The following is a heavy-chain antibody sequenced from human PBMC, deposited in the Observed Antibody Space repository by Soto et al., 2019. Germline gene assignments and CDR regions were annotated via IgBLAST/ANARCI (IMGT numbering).Heavy chain of an antibody. J-gene: IGHJ6*03. Sequence: ASETLSLTCPVSGGSSSSGGYYWSWIRQHPGKGLEWIGYIYYSGSTYYNPSLKSRVTISVDTSKNQFSLKLSSVTAADTAVYYCARDYQYCSGGSCYRPYMDVWGKGTTVTVSS. CDR1: GGSSSSGGYY. CDR3: ARDYQYCSGGSCYRPYMDV. V-gene: IGHV4-31*03. CDR2: IYYSGST. D-gene: IGHD2-15*01.